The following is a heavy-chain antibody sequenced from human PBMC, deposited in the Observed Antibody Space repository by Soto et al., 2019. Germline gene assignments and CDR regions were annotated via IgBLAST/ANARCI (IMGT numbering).Heavy chain of an antibody. CDR1: GFTVSNNY. Sequence: PGGSLRLSCAASGFTVSNNYISWVRQPPGKGLEWVSLIYSGGSTYYADSVRGRFTLSRENSKNTVYLQMNSLRAEDTAVYYCARAEWGSSYTQYYYALDVWGQGTTVTVSS. J-gene: IGHJ6*02. V-gene: IGHV3-53*03. CDR3: ARAEWGSSYTQYYYALDV. CDR2: IYSGGST. D-gene: IGHD6-13*01.